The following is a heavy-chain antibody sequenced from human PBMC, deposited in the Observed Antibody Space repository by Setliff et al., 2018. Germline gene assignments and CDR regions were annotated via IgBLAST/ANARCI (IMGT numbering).Heavy chain of an antibody. Sequence: SETLSLTCTVSGGSISSYYWSWIRQPPGKGLEWIGYIYYSGSTNYNPSLKSRVTISVDTSKNQFSLKLSSVTAADTAVSYCARHQRAQYYYGSGRSAFDIWGQGTMVTVSS. V-gene: IGHV4-59*08. CDR2: IYYSGST. CDR1: GGSISSYY. D-gene: IGHD3-10*01. J-gene: IGHJ3*02. CDR3: ARHQRAQYYYGSGRSAFDI.